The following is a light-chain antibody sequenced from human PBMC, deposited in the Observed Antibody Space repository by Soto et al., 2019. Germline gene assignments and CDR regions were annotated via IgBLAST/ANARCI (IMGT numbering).Light chain of an antibody. CDR2: AAS. CDR1: QSISSY. Sequence: DIQMTQSPSSLSASVGDRVTITCRASQSISSYLNWYQQKPGKAPKLLIYAASSLQSGVPSRFSGSGSVTDFTLTISSLQPEEFATYYCQQSYSTPWTFGQVTKVEIK. J-gene: IGKJ1*01. CDR3: QQSYSTPWT. V-gene: IGKV1-39*01.